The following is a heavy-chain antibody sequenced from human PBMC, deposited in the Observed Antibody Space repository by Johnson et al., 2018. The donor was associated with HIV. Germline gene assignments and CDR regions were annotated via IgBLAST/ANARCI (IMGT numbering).Heavy chain of an antibody. V-gene: IGHV3-30-3*01. J-gene: IGHJ3*01. CDR1: GFTFSPYT. CDR2: ISHEEHNN. CDR3: ARQYKSDWFRDASDV. Sequence: QVQLVESGGGVVQPGRSLRLSCAASGFTFSPYTMHWVRQAPGKGLEWVAVISHEEHNNYYADSVKGRFPISRDNSENKLYLQMTSLRPEETAVYYCARQYKSDWFRDASDVWGQGTMVTVSS. D-gene: IGHD3-9*01.